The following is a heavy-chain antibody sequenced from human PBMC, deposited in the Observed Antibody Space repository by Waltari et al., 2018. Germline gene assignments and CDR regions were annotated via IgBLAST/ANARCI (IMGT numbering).Heavy chain of an antibody. D-gene: IGHD7-27*01. J-gene: IGHJ3*01. V-gene: IGHV1-24*01. CDR1: GYSLTELS. CDR2: FDPKDAET. Sequence: QVQLVQSGAEVKKPGASVKVSCKVSGYSLTELSLHWVRQAPGKGLEWMGGFDPKDAETIYAQNFQGRVAMTEDTSTDTAYIDLTSLTSEDTAIYYCTTFNWGHDAFDLWGQGTLVTVSS. CDR3: TTFNWGHDAFDL.